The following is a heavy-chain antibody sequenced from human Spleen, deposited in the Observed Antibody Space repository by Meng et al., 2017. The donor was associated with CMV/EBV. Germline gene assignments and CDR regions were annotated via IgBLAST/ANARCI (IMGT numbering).Heavy chain of an antibody. D-gene: IGHD3-22*01. V-gene: IGHV1-69*05. Sequence: SVQVSCKASGGTFSTYPITWVRQAPGQGLEWMGGIIPIFATANYAQKFQGRVTITTDQSTSTSYMELSSLRSEDTAVYYCARIHSSAYWGGFDYWGQGTLVTVSS. CDR3: ARIHSSAYWGGFDY. CDR1: GGTFSTYP. CDR2: IIPIFATA. J-gene: IGHJ4*02.